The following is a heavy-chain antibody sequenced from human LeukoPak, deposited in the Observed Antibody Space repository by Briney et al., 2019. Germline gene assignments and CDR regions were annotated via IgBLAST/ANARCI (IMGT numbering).Heavy chain of an antibody. CDR3: ARSPVEVDGFEI. CDR2: INSDGSST. D-gene: IGHD2-2*01. V-gene: IGHV3-74*01. J-gene: IGHJ3*02. CDR1: GFTFSSYW. Sequence: GGSLRLSCAASGFTFSSYWMYWVRQAPGKGLVWVSRINSDGSSTSYADSVKGRCSISRDNAKNTLYLQMNSLRAEDTAVYYCARSPVEVDGFEIWGQGTMVTVSS.